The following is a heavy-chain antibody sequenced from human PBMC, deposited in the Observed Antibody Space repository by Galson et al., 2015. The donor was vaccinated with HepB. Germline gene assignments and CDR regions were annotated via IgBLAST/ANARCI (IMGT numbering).Heavy chain of an antibody. Sequence: SETLSLTCTVSGGSISSYYWSWIRQPPGKGLEWIGYIYYSGSTNYNPSLKSRVTISVDTSKNQFSLKLSSVTAADTAVYYCARDRKVRDGYNYDAFDIWGQGTMVTVSS. CDR1: GGSISSYY. D-gene: IGHD5-24*01. V-gene: IGHV4-59*01. CDR3: ARDRKVRDGYNYDAFDI. J-gene: IGHJ3*02. CDR2: IYYSGST.